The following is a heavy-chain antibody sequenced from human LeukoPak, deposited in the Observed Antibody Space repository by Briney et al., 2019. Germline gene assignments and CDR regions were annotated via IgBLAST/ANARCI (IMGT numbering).Heavy chain of an antibody. D-gene: IGHD5-18*01. Sequence: SETLSLTCTVSGGPISSYYWSWIRQPPGKGLEWIGYIYYSGSTNYNPSLKSRVTISVDTSKNQFSLKLSSVTAADTAVYYCARGYSYSQYYFDYWGQGTLVTVSS. CDR2: IYYSGST. V-gene: IGHV4-59*08. CDR1: GGPISSYY. J-gene: IGHJ4*02. CDR3: ARGYSYSQYYFDY.